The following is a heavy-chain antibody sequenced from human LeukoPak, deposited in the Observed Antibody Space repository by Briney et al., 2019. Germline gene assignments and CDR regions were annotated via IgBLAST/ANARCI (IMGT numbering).Heavy chain of an antibody. CDR1: GYKFTTYG. Sequence: ASVKVSCKPSGYKFTTYGITWVRQAPGQGLEWMGWINPYSGDINNPQKLQGRVTMTTDTSASTAYMELRSLTSDDTAVYYCARGSGRTSLDVWGQGTTVTVSS. V-gene: IGHV1-18*01. CDR3: ARGSGRTSLDV. D-gene: IGHD3-10*01. J-gene: IGHJ6*02. CDR2: INPYSGDI.